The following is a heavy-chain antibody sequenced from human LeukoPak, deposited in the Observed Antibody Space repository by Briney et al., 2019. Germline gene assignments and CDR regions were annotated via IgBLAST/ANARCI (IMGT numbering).Heavy chain of an antibody. CDR1: GGSFSGYY. D-gene: IGHD1-1*01. J-gene: IGHJ4*02. CDR3: ARGLRTAAFDY. Sequence: PSETLSLTCAVYGGSFSGYYWSWVRQPPGKGLEWIGEINHSGSTNYNPSLKRRVNISVETTKNQFSLKLSSVTAADTAVYYCARGLRTAAFDYWGQGTLVTVSS. CDR2: INHSGST. V-gene: IGHV4-34*01.